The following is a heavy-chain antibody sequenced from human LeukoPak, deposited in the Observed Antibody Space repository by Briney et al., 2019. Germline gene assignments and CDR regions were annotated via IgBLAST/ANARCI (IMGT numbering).Heavy chain of an antibody. CDR3: AKDPPKVYCSSTSCYDY. Sequence: GGSLRLSCAASGFTFSSYAMSWVRQAPGKGLEWVSAISGSGGSTYYADSVKGRFTISRDNSKNTLYLQMNSLRAEDTAVYYCAKDPPKVYCSSTSCYDYWGQGTLVTVSS. CDR1: GFTFSSYA. CDR2: ISGSGGST. D-gene: IGHD2-2*01. V-gene: IGHV3-23*01. J-gene: IGHJ4*02.